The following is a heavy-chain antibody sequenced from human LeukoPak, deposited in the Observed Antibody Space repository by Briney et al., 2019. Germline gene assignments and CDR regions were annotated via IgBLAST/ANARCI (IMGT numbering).Heavy chain of an antibody. CDR2: INPNSGGT. D-gene: IGHD3-22*01. J-gene: IGHJ4*02. CDR3: ARGARDYYDSSGYYTY. Sequence: ASVKVSCKASGYTFTSYGISWVRQAPGQGLEWMGRINPNSGGTNYAQKFQGRVTMTRDTSISTAYMELSRLRSDDTAVYYCARGARDYYDSSGYYTYWGQGTLVTVSS. CDR1: GYTFTSYG. V-gene: IGHV1-2*06.